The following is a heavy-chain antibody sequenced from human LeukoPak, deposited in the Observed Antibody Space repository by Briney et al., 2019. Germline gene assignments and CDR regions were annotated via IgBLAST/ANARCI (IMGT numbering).Heavy chain of an antibody. CDR2: MNPNSGNT. D-gene: IGHD3-10*01. V-gene: IGHV1-8*03. CDR3: ARGSYYYGSGIPFDP. J-gene: IGHJ5*02. CDR1: GYTFTSYD. Sequence: ASVKVSCKASGYTFTSYDINWVRQATGQGLEWMGWMNPNSGNTGYAQKFQGRVTITRSTSISTAYMELSSLRSEDTAVYYCARGSYYYGSGIPFDPWGQGTLVTVSS.